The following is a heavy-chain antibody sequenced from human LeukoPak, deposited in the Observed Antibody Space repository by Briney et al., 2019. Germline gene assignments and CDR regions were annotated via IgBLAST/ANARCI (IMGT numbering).Heavy chain of an antibody. CDR3: TRGGVQRELLFDY. Sequence: GGSLRLSCTASGFTFGDYAMSWVRQAPGKGLEWVGFIRSKAYGGTTEYAASVKGRFTISRDDSKSIAYLQMNSLKTEDTAVYYCTRGGVQRELLFDYWGQGTLVTVSS. V-gene: IGHV3-49*04. CDR2: IRSKAYGGTT. CDR1: GFTFGDYA. J-gene: IGHJ4*02. D-gene: IGHD1-26*01.